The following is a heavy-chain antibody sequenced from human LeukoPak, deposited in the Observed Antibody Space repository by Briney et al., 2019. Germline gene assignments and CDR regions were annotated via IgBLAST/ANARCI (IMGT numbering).Heavy chain of an antibody. Sequence: PGRSLRLSCTASAFTFSDYWMIWVRQVLGKGLQWVADIKQDGSDRFYVDSVKGRFTISRDNAKNSVYLQMNSLRAEDTAVYYCARLYCGVGICYSYYMDVWGKGTTVTVSS. D-gene: IGHD2-21*01. V-gene: IGHV3-7*01. CDR1: AFTFSDYW. J-gene: IGHJ6*03. CDR3: ARLYCGVGICYSYYMDV. CDR2: IKQDGSDR.